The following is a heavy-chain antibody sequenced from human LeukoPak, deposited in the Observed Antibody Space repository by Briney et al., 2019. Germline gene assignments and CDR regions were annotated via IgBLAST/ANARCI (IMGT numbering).Heavy chain of an antibody. CDR3: ARGGGTPTTVVTPFDY. Sequence: TSETLSLTCTVSGGSISSYYWSWIRQPPGKGLEWIGYIYYSGSTNYNPSLKSRVTISVDTSKNQFSLKLHSVTAADTAVYFCARGGGTPTTVVTPFDYWGQGTLVTVSA. J-gene: IGHJ4*02. D-gene: IGHD4-23*01. CDR1: GGSISSYY. CDR2: IYYSGST. V-gene: IGHV4-59*12.